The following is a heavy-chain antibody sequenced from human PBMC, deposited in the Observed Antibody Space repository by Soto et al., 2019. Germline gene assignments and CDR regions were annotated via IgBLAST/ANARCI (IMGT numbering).Heavy chain of an antibody. CDR2: ISAYNGNT. V-gene: IGHV1-18*04. CDR3: ARDLAVASDY. CDR1: GYTFTSYG. Sequence: ASVKVSCKASGYTFTSYGISWVRQAPGQGLEWMGWISAYNGNTNYAQKFQGRVTMTRDTSISTAYMELSRLRSDDTAVYYCARDLAVASDYWGQGTLVTVSS. D-gene: IGHD6-19*01. J-gene: IGHJ4*02.